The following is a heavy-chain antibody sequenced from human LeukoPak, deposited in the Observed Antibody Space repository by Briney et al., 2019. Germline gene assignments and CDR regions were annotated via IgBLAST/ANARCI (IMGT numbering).Heavy chain of an antibody. CDR3: ARGRSGLAAAGTYDY. Sequence: ASVTVSCKASGHTFTSSDINWVRQATGQGLEWMGWINPKSGRTGYAKKFQARVSMTMNTSISTAYMEVSSLRFEDTAVYYCARGRSGLAAAGTYDYWGQGTLITVSS. CDR2: INPKSGRT. D-gene: IGHD6-13*01. CDR1: GHTFTSSD. V-gene: IGHV1-8*01. J-gene: IGHJ4*02.